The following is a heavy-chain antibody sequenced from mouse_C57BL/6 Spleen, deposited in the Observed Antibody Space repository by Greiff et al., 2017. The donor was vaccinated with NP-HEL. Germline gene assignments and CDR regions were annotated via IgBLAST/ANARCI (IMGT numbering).Heavy chain of an antibody. D-gene: IGHD2-4*01. Sequence: EVQLVESGPELVKPGASVKISCKASGYSFTDYNMNWVKQSNGKSLEWIGVINPNYGTTSYNQKFKGKATLTVDQSSSTAYMQLNSLTSEDSAVYYCARSRIYYDYDGAMDYWGQGTSVTVSS. CDR1: GYSFTDYN. V-gene: IGHV1-39*01. CDR3: ARSRIYYDYDGAMDY. J-gene: IGHJ4*01. CDR2: INPNYGTT.